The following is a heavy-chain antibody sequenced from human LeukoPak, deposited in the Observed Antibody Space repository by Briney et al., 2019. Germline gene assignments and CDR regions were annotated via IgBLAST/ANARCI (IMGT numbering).Heavy chain of an antibody. J-gene: IGHJ4*02. CDR2: IYTSGST. Sequence: SETLSLTCTVSGGSISSGSYYWSWIRQPAGKGLEWIGRIYTSGSTNYNPSLKSRVTISVDTSKNRFSLKLSSVTAADTAVYYCARTGVLDYLYYFDYWGQGTLVTVSS. D-gene: IGHD2-2*03. CDR3: ARTGVLDYLYYFDY. V-gene: IGHV4-61*02. CDR1: GGSISSGSYY.